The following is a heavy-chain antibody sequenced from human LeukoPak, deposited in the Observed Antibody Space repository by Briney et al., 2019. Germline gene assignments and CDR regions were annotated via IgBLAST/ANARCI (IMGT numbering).Heavy chain of an antibody. Sequence: PGGSLRLSCGGSGFALKSYSLTWVRQAPGKGLEWVSSISSTSAYIHYADSVKGRFTISRDNVDNVVYLEMNGLRAEDTATYYCARVAVSGPTGWFDSWGQGTLAIVSS. CDR2: ISSTSAYI. CDR1: GFALKSYS. V-gene: IGHV3-21*01. J-gene: IGHJ5*01. D-gene: IGHD2-8*02. CDR3: ARVAVSGPTGWFDS.